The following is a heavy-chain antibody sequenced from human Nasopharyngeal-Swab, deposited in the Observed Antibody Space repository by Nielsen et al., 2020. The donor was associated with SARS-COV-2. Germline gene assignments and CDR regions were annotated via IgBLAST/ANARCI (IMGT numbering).Heavy chain of an antibody. CDR2: ISSSGSTI. CDR3: ARDRRTIAARLYYYYGMDV. D-gene: IGHD6-6*01. V-gene: IGHV3-48*03. J-gene: IGHJ6*02. CDR1: GFTFSSYE. Sequence: GESLKISCAASGFTFSSYEMNWVRQAPGKGLEWVSYISSSGSTIYYADSVKGRFTISRDNAKNSLYLQMNSLRAGDTAVYYCARDRRTIAARLYYYYGMDVWGQGTTVTVSS.